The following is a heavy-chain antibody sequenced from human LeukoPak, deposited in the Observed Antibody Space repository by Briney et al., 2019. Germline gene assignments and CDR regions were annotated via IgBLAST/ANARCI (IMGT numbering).Heavy chain of an antibody. J-gene: IGHJ4*02. Sequence: GGSLRLSCAASGFTFGSYAMSWVRQAPGKGLEWVSAISGSGGSTYYADSVKGRFTISRDNSKNTLYLQMNSLRAEDTAVYYCAKTKSGSYSVLDYWGQGTLVTVSS. V-gene: IGHV3-23*01. CDR3: AKTKSGSYSVLDY. D-gene: IGHD1-26*01. CDR1: GFTFGSYA. CDR2: ISGSGGST.